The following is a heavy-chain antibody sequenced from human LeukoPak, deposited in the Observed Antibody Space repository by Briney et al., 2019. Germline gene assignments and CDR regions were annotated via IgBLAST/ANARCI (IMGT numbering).Heavy chain of an antibody. D-gene: IGHD2-21*01. CDR1: GFTFSSYG. V-gene: IGHV3-23*01. CDR2: IGTSGANT. Sequence: PGGSLRLSCATSGFTFSSYGMGWVRQTPGKGLEWVATIGTSGANTYHADSVKGRFTISRDNSKSTLYLQMNSLRAEDTAVYHCAKKSGDHFHFDFWGQGTLVTVPS. CDR3: AKKSGDHFHFDF. J-gene: IGHJ4*02.